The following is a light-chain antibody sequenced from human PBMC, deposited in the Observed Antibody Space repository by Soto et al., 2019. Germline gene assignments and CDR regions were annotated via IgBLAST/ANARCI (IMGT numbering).Light chain of an antibody. V-gene: IGKV3-20*01. CDR3: QQYGSSPRT. J-gene: IGKJ1*01. CDR2: GAS. CDR1: QSVSSSY. Sequence: EIVLTQSPGTLSFSPGERATLSCRASQSVSSSYLAWYQQKPGQAPRLLTYGASSRSNGIPDRFSGSRCGTDFTLTISRREHEDFEVYYCQQYGSSPRTFGQGTKVELK.